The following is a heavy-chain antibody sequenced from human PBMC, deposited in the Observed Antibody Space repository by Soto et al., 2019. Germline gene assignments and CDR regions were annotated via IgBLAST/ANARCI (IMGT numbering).Heavy chain of an antibody. CDR3: ARDPFGYCSSTSCYPGAFDI. D-gene: IGHD2-2*01. CDR1: GFTVSSNY. CDR2: IYSGGST. Sequence: GGSLRLSCADSGFTVSSNYMSWVRQAPGKGLEWVSVIYSGGSTYYADSVKGRFTISRDNSKNTLYLQMNSLRAEDTAVYYCARDPFGYCSSTSCYPGAFDIWGQGTMVTVSS. J-gene: IGHJ3*02. V-gene: IGHV3-66*01.